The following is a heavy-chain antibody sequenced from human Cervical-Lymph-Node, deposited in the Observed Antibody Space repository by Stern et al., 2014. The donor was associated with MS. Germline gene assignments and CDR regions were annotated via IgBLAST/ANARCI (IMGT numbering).Heavy chain of an antibody. Sequence: QVTLKESGPALVKPTQTLTLTCTFSGFSLSTSGMCVSWIRQPPGKALVWLALLDWDDDKYYSTSLKTRLTISKDTSKNQVVLTMTNMDPVDTATYYCARMYSYCSGGSCYGWFDPWGQGTLVTVSS. V-gene: IGHV2-70*01. J-gene: IGHJ5*02. CDR1: GFSLSTSGMC. CDR3: ARMYSYCSGGSCYGWFDP. D-gene: IGHD2-15*01. CDR2: LDWDDDK.